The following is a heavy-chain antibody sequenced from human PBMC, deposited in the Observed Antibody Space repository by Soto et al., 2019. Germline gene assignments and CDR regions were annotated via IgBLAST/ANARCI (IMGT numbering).Heavy chain of an antibody. Sequence: PGGSLRLSCTTSGFTFGYYAMSWFRQAPGKGLEWVGVVRSKAFGGTTDYAASVKGRFDISRDDSKSIAYLQMNSVTTEDTAVYFCARYTYTSRYSYYGMDVWGHGTTVTVSS. J-gene: IGHJ6*02. D-gene: IGHD2-2*02. CDR3: ARYTYTSRYSYYGMDV. CDR2: VRSKAFGGTT. V-gene: IGHV3-49*03. CDR1: GFTFGYYA.